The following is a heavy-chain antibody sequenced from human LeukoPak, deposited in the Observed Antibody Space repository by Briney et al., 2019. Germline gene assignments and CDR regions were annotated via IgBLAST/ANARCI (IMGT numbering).Heavy chain of an antibody. V-gene: IGHV4-4*02. CDR1: GGSITSGNW. CDR2: IYQSAST. J-gene: IGHJ4*02. CDR3: ARSNDHFDSSGYYGH. Sequence: SGTLSLTCAVSGGSITSGNWWSWIRQPPGKGLEWVGEIYQSASTTYNPSLKSRVTILLDKSKNQFSLKLTSVTAADTAVYYCARSNDHFDSSGYYGHWGQGILVTVSS. D-gene: IGHD3-22*01.